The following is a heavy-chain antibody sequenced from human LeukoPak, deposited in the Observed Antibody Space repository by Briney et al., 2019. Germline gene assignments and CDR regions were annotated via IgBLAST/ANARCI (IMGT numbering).Heavy chain of an antibody. J-gene: IGHJ4*02. CDR1: GYTFTGYY. CDR2: INPNSGGT. CDR3: ARDYYDSSGYYYVPPDY. Sequence: ASVKVSCKASGYTFTGYYLHWVRQAPGQGLEWMGWINPNSGGTNYAQKFQGRVTMTRDTSISTAYMELSRLRSDDTAVYYCARDYYDSSGYYYVPPDYWGQGTLVTVSS. V-gene: IGHV1-2*02. D-gene: IGHD3-22*01.